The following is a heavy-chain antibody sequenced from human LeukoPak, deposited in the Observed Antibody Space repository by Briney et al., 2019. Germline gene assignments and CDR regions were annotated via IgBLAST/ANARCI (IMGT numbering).Heavy chain of an antibody. CDR2: ISAYNGNT. CDR1: GYTFTSYG. Sequence: ASVKVSCKASGYTFTSYGISWVRQAPGQGLEWMGWISAYNGNTNYTQKLQGRVTMTTDTSTSTAYMELRSLRSDDTAVYFCARVYCDTSGYPLKDYWGQGTLVTVSS. CDR3: ARVYCDTSGYPLKDY. D-gene: IGHD3-22*01. J-gene: IGHJ4*02. V-gene: IGHV1-18*01.